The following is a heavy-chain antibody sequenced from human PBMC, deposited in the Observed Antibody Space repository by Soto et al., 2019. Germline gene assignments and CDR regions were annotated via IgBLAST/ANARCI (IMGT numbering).Heavy chain of an antibody. CDR2: ISGAGDRT. Sequence: GGSLRLSCAASGFTFSGYYMTWVRQAPGEGLEWISYISGAGDRTDYADSVKGRFTISRDNARSSLFLHTNSLRVEDTAVYYCVRANWNVDYWGRGTLVTVSS. J-gene: IGHJ4*02. D-gene: IGHD1-1*01. V-gene: IGHV3-11*06. CDR3: VRANWNVDY. CDR1: GFTFSGYY.